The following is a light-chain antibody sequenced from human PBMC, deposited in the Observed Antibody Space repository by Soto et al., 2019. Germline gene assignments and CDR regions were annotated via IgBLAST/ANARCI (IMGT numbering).Light chain of an antibody. V-gene: IGLV2-14*01. CDR3: SSYTGSSTWV. Sequence: QSALTQPASVSGSSGQSITISCTGTSSDVGAYNYVSWYQQHPGKAPKLMIYEVSNRPSGVSNRFSGSKSSNTASLTISGLQAEDEADYYCSSYTGSSTWVFGGGTKLTVL. CDR1: SSDVGAYNY. CDR2: EVS. J-gene: IGLJ3*02.